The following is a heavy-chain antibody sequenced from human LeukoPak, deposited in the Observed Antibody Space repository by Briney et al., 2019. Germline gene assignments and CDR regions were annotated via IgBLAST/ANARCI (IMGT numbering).Heavy chain of an antibody. D-gene: IGHD4-11*01. V-gene: IGHV3-23*01. CDR2: VSGSGDNT. CDR1: GFTFSSYS. CDR3: ARWGNDYSQFDS. J-gene: IGHJ4*02. Sequence: GGSLRLSCAASGFTFSSYSMNWVRQAPGKGLEWVSVVSGSGDNTNYADSVKGRFTISRDNSKNTLFLQMNSLRTEDTAVYFCARWGNDYSQFDSWGQGTLVTVS.